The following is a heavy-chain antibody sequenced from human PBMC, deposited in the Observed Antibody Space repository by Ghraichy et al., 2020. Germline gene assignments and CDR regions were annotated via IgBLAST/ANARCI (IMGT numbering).Heavy chain of an antibody. V-gene: IGHV4-34*01. D-gene: IGHD3-3*01. J-gene: IGHJ6*02. Sequence: GSLSLTCAVYGGSFSGYYWSWIRQPPGKGLVWIGEINHSGSTNYNPSLKSRVTISVDTSKNQFSLKLSSVTAADTAVYYCARGVHYDFWSGLYYYGMDVWGQGTTVTVSS. CDR1: GGSFSGYY. CDR3: ARGVHYDFWSGLYYYGMDV. CDR2: INHSGST.